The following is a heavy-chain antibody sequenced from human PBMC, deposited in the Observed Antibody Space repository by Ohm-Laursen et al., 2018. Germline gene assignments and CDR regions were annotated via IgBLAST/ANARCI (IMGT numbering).Heavy chain of an antibody. D-gene: IGHD2/OR15-2a*01. CDR1: GFTVSDSW. CDR3: STDHFS. V-gene: IGHV3-15*01. CDR2: IKSKAAGETR. J-gene: IGHJ5*02. Sequence: SLRLSCTASGFTVSDSWMSWVRQAPGKGLEYVGRIKSKAAGETREYAEPVKGRFTILRDDSKNTLSLQMNSLKTEGTGVYYCSTDHFSWGQGTLVTVSS.